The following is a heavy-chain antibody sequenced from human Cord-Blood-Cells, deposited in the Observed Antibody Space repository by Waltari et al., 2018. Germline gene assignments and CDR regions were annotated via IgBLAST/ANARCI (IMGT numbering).Heavy chain of an antibody. D-gene: IGHD3-3*01. CDR2: INHSGST. J-gene: IGHJ5*02. V-gene: IGHV4-34*01. CDR3: ARGPYDFWSGYYSGNWFDP. CDR1: GGAFSGYY. Sequence: QVQLQQWGAGLLEPSETLSLTCPVYGGAFSGYYWTWILQPPGQGLEWIGEINHSGSTNYNPSLKSRVTISVDTSKNQFSLKLSSVTAADTAVYYCARGPYDFWSGYYSGNWFDPWGQGTLVTVSS.